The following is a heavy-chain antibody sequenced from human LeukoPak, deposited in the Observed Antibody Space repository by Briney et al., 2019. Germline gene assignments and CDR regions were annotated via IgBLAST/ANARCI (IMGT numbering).Heavy chain of an antibody. J-gene: IGHJ4*02. V-gene: IGHV3-23*01. CDR1: GFTFISYA. D-gene: IGHD6-13*01. CDR3: AKSVRGSRTHGY. Sequence: GGSLRLSCAASGFTFISYAMSWVRQAPGKGLEWVSAISGSGGSTCYADSVKGRFTISRDNSKNTLYLQMNSLRAEDTAVYYCAKSVRGSRTHGYWGQGTLVTVSS. CDR2: ISGSGGST.